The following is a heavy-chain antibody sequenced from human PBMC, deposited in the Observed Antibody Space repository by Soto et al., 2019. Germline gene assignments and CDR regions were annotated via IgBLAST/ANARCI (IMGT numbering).Heavy chain of an antibody. CDR3: ASWQLPGPNYYYYGMDV. V-gene: IGHV4-59*01. CDR1: GGSISSYY. J-gene: IGHJ6*02. D-gene: IGHD2-15*01. CDR2: IYYSGST. Sequence: SETLSLTCTVSGGSISSYYCSWIRQPPGKGLEWIGYIYYSGSTNYNPSLKSRVTISVDTSKNQFSLKLSSVTAADTAVYYCASWQLPGPNYYYYGMDVWGQGTTVTVSS.